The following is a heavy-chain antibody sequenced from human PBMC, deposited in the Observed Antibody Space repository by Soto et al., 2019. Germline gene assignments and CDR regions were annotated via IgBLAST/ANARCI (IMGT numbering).Heavy chain of an antibody. Sequence: GGSLRLSCAASGFTFSSYAMHWVRQAPGKGLEWVAVISYDGSNKYYADSVKGRFTISRDNSKNTLYLQMNSLRAEDTAVYYCARDGDLWSGYYAVGLGNAFDIWGQGTMVTVSS. D-gene: IGHD3-3*01. CDR3: ARDGDLWSGYYAVGLGNAFDI. CDR2: ISYDGSNK. V-gene: IGHV3-30-3*01. J-gene: IGHJ3*02. CDR1: GFTFSSYA.